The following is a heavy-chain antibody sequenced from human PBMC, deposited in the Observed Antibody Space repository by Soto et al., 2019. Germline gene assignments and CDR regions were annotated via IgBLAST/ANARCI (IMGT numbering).Heavy chain of an antibody. CDR1: GYTFTSYG. D-gene: IGHD3-3*01. CDR2: ISTYNGNT. J-gene: IGHJ5*02. CDR3: TRDISYPFWGGDTDWFDP. Sequence: QVHLVQSRAEVRKPGASVRVSCKASGYTFTSYGVSWVRQAPGQGLEWMGWISTYNGNTKYAQKFQDRVLMTTDTATSTAYMELRSLRSDDTAVYYCTRDISYPFWGGDTDWFDPWGQGTLVTVSS. V-gene: IGHV1-18*01.